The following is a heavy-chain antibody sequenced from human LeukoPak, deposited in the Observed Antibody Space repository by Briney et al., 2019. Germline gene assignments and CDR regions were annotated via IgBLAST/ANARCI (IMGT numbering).Heavy chain of an antibody. CDR2: IYYSGST. V-gene: IGHV4-59*01. CDR3: ARSYYYFDY. D-gene: IGHD2-8*01. J-gene: IGHJ4*02. Sequence: SETLSLTCTVSGDSISSYYWSWIRQPPGKGLEWIGYIYYSGSTNYNPSLKSRLTISVDTSKNQFSLKLSSVTAAATAVYYCARSYYYFDYWGQGTLVTVSP. CDR1: GDSISSYY.